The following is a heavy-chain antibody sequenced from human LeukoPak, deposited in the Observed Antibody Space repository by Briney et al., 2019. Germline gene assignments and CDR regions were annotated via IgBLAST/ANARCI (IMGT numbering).Heavy chain of an antibody. CDR1: GFTFSSYD. J-gene: IGHJ4*02. CDR2: IGTIGDT. D-gene: IGHD6-13*01. Sequence: GGSLRLSCAASGFTFSSYDMHWVRQTTGKGLEWVSGIGTIGDTYYSGSVKGRFTISRENAKNSLYLQMNSLRAGDTAVYYCARAPPVIRAAGARVIFYFDYWGQGALVTVSS. CDR3: ARAPPVIRAAGARVIFYFDY. V-gene: IGHV3-13*01.